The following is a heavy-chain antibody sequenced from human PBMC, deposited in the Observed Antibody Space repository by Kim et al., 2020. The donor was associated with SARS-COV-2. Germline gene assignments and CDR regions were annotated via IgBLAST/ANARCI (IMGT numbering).Heavy chain of an antibody. CDR2: IYYSGST. CDR3: ARIRPRCAFDI. J-gene: IGHJ3*02. Sequence: SETLSLTCTVSGGSISSGDYYWSWIRQPPGKGLEWIGYIYYSGSTYYNPSLKSRVTISVDTSKNQFSLKLSSVTAADTAVYYCARIRPRCAFDIWGQGTMVTVSS. CDR1: GGSISSGDYY. V-gene: IGHV4-30-4*01.